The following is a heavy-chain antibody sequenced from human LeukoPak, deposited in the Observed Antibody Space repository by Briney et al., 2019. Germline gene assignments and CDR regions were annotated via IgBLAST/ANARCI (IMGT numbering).Heavy chain of an antibody. CDR3: ARALEFYSSSATRWFDP. CDR1: GDSITTSSYY. D-gene: IGHD6-13*01. V-gene: IGHV4-39*07. CDR2: IYYSGST. J-gene: IGHJ5*02. Sequence: PSETLSLTCTVSGDSITTSSYYWGWIRQPPGKGLEWIGNIYYSGSTYYNPSLKSRVTISIDTSKNQFSLKLSSVTAADTAVYYCARALEFYSSSATRWFDPWGQGTLVTVSS.